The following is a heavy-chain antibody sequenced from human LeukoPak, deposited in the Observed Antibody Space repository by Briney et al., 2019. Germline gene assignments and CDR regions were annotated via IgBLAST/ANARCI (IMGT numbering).Heavy chain of an antibody. CDR3: AHLDITMVRGVIIS. J-gene: IGHJ5*02. Sequence: ASVKVSCKASGGTFSSYAISWVRQAPGQGLEWMGGIIPNSGGTNYAQKFQGRVTMTRDTSISTAYMELSRLRSDDTAVYYCAHLDITMVRGVIISWGQGTLVTVSS. CDR2: IIPNSGGT. D-gene: IGHD3-10*01. CDR1: GGTFSSYA. V-gene: IGHV1-2*02.